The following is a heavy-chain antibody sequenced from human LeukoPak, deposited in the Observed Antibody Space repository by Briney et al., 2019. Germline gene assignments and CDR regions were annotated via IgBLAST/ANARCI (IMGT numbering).Heavy chain of an antibody. V-gene: IGHV3-74*01. Sequence: GGSLRLSCAASGFTFSSYWMNWVRQAPGKGLVWVSRIASDGSSTTYADSVKGRFSISRDNAKNTQYLQMNSLRVEDTAVYYCARGRPHGNDYWGQGTLVTVSS. D-gene: IGHD4-23*01. CDR1: GFTFSSYW. CDR3: ARGRPHGNDY. CDR2: IASDGSST. J-gene: IGHJ4*02.